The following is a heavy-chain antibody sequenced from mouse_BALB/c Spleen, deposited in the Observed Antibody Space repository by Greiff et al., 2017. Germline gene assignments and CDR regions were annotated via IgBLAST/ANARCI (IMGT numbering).Heavy chain of an antibody. CDR2: INPNNGGT. D-gene: IGHD2-4*01. Sequence: VQLQQSGPELVKPGASVKISCKASGYTFTDYNMDWVKQSHGKSLEWIGDINPNNGGTIYNQKFKGKATLTVDKSSSTAYMELRSLTSEDTAVYYGAERAYYDYDDVGCFDYWGQGTTVTVSA. J-gene: IGHJ3*01. CDR1: GYTFTDYN. V-gene: IGHV1-18*01. CDR3: AERAYYDYDDVGCFDY.